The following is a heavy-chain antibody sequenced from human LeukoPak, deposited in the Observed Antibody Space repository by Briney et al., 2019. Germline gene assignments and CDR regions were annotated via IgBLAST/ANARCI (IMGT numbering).Heavy chain of an antibody. Sequence: SQTLSLTCTVSGGSISSGSHYWSWIRQPAGKGLEWIGRIYTSGSTNYNPSLKSRVTISVDTSKNQFSLKLSSVTAADTAVYYCARERYYYDSSGENYYYYYMDVWGKGTTVTVSS. CDR1: GGSISSGSHY. CDR2: IYTSGST. J-gene: IGHJ6*03. V-gene: IGHV4-61*02. D-gene: IGHD3-22*01. CDR3: ARERYYYDSSGENYYYYYMDV.